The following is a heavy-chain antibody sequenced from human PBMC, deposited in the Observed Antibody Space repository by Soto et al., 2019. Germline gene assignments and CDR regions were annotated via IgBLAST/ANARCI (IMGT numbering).Heavy chain of an antibody. J-gene: IGHJ6*03. CDR2: IYYSGST. D-gene: IGHD3-10*02. CDR1: GGSRSIYY. CDR3: ARGLVVRGVQYYYYMAV. V-gene: IGHV4-59*01. Sequence: PSETLSLTCTVSGGSRSIYYCSCIRHPPGNGLEWIGYIYYSGSTNYNPSLKSRVTISVDTSKNQFSLKLSSVTAADTAVYYCARGLVVRGVQYYYYMAVWGKGTTVTVSS.